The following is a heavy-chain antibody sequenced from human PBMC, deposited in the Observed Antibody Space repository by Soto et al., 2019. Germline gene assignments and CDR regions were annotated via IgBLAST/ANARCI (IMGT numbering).Heavy chain of an antibody. J-gene: IGHJ6*02. CDR1: GFSFRNAW. V-gene: IGHV3-15*01. CDR2: IKSQGDGGTR. Sequence: LRLSCAASGFSFRNAWMSWVRQAPGKGLEWVGHIKSQGDGGTRDYAAPVKGRFTISRDDSKNTLFLQMNSLKNEDTAVYFCTTDLQAYCDGTTCYAGNYYYEDMDVWGQGTTVTVSS. CDR3: TTDLQAYCDGTTCYAGNYYYEDMDV. D-gene: IGHD2-21*01.